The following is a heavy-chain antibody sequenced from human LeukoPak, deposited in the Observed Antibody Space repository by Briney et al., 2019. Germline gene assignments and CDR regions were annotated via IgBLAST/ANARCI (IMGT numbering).Heavy chain of an antibody. CDR2: ISYDGSNE. J-gene: IGHJ4*02. CDR1: GFTFSSYG. Sequence: PGGSLRLSCAASGFTFSSYGMHWVRQAPGKGLEWVAVISYDGSNEYYADSVKGRYTISRDSSKNTLYLQMNSLRAEDTAVYYCARDSLGMSTLDSWGQGTLVTVSS. CDR3: ARDSLGMSTLDS. D-gene: IGHD5/OR15-5a*01. V-gene: IGHV3-30*03.